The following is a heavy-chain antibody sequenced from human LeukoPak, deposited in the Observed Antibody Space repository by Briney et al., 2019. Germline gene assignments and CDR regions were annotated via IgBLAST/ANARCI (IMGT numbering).Heavy chain of an antibody. CDR1: GGSISSSTYY. D-gene: IGHD4-17*01. CDR2: IYYSGSF. Sequence: SETLSLTCTVSGGSISSSTYYWGWIRQPPGKGLEWIGSIYYSGSFYYNPSLKSRVTISVDTSKNQFSLKLSSVTAADTAVYYCARDQYGDYDFDYWGQGTLVTVPS. J-gene: IGHJ4*02. V-gene: IGHV4-39*07. CDR3: ARDQYGDYDFDY.